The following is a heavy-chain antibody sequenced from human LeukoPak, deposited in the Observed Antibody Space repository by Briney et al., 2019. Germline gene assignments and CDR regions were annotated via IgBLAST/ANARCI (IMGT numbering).Heavy chain of an antibody. CDR2: VSYGGRNK. D-gene: IGHD3-10*01. J-gene: IGHJ4*02. CDR1: GFTLSTYG. Sequence: GGSLRLSCAASGFTLSTYGMHWVRQAPGKGLEWVAVVSYGGRNKYYADSVKGRFTISRDNSKNTLYLQMNSLRAEDTAVYYCAKDNTVRGVHSLDYWGQGTLVTVSS. CDR3: AKDNTVRGVHSLDY. V-gene: IGHV3-30*18.